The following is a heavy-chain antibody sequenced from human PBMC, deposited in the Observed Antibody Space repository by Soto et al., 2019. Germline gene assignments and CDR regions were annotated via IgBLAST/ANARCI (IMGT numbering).Heavy chain of an antibody. D-gene: IGHD2-15*01. CDR1: GFIFSEST. CDR3: VQQAHGLDGVAFDY. Sequence: PGGSLRLSCSASGFIFSESTIYWVRQVPGKGLEAISAVSTSGRSTYYADSVKDRFTISRDNSKNTLFLQMGSLRPEDTAIYYCVQQAHGLDGVAFDYWGQGTQATVYS. V-gene: IGHV3-64D*06. J-gene: IGHJ4*02. CDR2: VSTSGRST.